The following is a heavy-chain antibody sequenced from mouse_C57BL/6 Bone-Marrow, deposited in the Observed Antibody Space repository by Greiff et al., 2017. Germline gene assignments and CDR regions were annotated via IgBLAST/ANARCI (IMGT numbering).Heavy chain of an antibody. V-gene: IGHV1-63*01. CDR1: GYTFTNYW. J-gene: IGHJ3*01. D-gene: IGHD2-2*01. Sequence: QVQLQQSGAELVRPGTSVKMSCKASGYTFTNYWIGWAKQRPGHGLEWIGDIYPGGGYTNYNEKFKGKATLTADKSSSTAYMQFSSLTSEDSAIYAGARTFYYGYDAGFAYWGKGTLVTVSA. CDR2: IYPGGGYT. CDR3: ARTFYYGYDAGFAY.